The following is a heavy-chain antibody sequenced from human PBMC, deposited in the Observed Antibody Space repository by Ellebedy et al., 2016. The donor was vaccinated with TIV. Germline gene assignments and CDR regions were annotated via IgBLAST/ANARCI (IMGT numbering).Heavy chain of an antibody. Sequence: GGSLRLSXAASGFTFSYYAMTWVRQAPGKGLEWVSTISTSGDITYYANSVKGRFTISRDNSRNMLFLQMNSLRADHTAVYFCARCRPAYSGGWYVGGHLGGMDVWGQGTTVTVSS. J-gene: IGHJ6*02. D-gene: IGHD6-19*01. V-gene: IGHV3-23*01. CDR2: ISTSGDIT. CDR3: ARCRPAYSGGWYVGGHLGGMDV. CDR1: GFTFSYYA.